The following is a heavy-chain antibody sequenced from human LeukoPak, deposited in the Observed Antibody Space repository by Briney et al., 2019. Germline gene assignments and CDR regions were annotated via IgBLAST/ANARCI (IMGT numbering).Heavy chain of an antibody. V-gene: IGHV1-69*06. J-gene: IGHJ5*02. CDR2: IIPIFGTA. CDR1: GGTFSNYA. Sequence: ASVKVSCKASGGTFSNYAISWVRQAPGQGLEWMGGIIPIFGTANYAQKFRGRVTITADKSTRTAYMELSSLRSEDTAVYYCARGDYGDYLSWFDPWGQGTLVTVSS. CDR3: ARGDYGDYLSWFDP. D-gene: IGHD4-17*01.